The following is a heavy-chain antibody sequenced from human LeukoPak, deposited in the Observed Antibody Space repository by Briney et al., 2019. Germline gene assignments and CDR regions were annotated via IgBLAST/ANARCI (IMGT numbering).Heavy chain of an antibody. V-gene: IGHV4-4*07. Sequence: SETLSLTCTVSGGSISSFYWSWIRQPPGKGLEWIGFIYTSGSTNYNPSLKSRVTMSVDTSKNQFSLKLSSVTAADTAVYYCARGESTVTTQFGMDVWGQGTTVTVSS. CDR3: ARGESTVTTQFGMDV. J-gene: IGHJ6*02. CDR2: IYTSGST. D-gene: IGHD4-17*01. CDR1: GGSISSFY.